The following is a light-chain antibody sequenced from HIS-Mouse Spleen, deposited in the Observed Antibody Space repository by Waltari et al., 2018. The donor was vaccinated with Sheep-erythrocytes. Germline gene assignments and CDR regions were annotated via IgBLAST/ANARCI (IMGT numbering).Light chain of an antibody. J-gene: IGLJ3*02. CDR3: CSYAGSSTPWV. CDR1: SSDVGSYNL. Sequence: QSALTQPASVSGSPGQSITIPCPGPSSDVGSYNLVSRYQQHPGKAPKLMIYEGSKRPSGVSNRFSGSKSGNTASLTISGLQAEDEADYYCCSYAGSSTPWVFGGGTKLTVL. V-gene: IGLV2-23*01. CDR2: EGS.